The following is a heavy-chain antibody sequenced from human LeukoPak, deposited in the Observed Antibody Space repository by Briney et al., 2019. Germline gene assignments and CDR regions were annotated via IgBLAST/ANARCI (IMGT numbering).Heavy chain of an antibody. CDR1: GYSISSGYY. CDR2: IYHSGST. D-gene: IGHD2-15*01. Sequence: SETLSLTCTVSGYSISSGYYWGWIRPPPGKGLEWIGSIYHSGSTYYNPSLKSRVTISGDTSKNQFSLKLSSVTAADTAVYYCARAIVVVAAINFDYWGQGTLVTVSS. V-gene: IGHV4-38-2*02. CDR3: ARAIVVVAAINFDY. J-gene: IGHJ4*02.